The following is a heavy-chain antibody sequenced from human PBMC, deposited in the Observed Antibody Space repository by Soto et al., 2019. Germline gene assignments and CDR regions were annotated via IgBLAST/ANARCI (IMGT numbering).Heavy chain of an antibody. CDR3: ARGGRYYYGSGSSNWVDP. D-gene: IGHD3-10*01. J-gene: IGHJ5*02. CDR1: GFTVSSNY. CDR2: IYSGGST. Sequence: EVQLVESGGGLVQPGGSLRLSCAASGFTVSSNYMSWVRQAPGKGLEWVSVIYSGGSTYYADSVKGRFTISRDNSKXTXXLQMSSLRAEDTAVYYCARGGRYYYGSGSSNWVDPWGQGTLVTVSS. V-gene: IGHV3-66*01.